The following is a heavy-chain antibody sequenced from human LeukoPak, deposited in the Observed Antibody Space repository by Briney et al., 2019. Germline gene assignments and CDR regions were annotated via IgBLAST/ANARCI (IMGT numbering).Heavy chain of an antibody. V-gene: IGHV3-23*05. CDR1: GFTFSSSD. Sequence: PGGSLRLSCAASGFTFSSSDMSWVRQAPGSGLEWVSSIRHSDSNTYYADSVMGRFTISRDNAKNSLYLQMNSLRAEDTAVYYCARDLRVPAAEVYHGTRGSTDYYMDVWGKGTTVTVSS. J-gene: IGHJ6*03. CDR3: ARDLRVPAAEVYHGTRGSTDYYMDV. D-gene: IGHD2-2*01. CDR2: IRHSDSNT.